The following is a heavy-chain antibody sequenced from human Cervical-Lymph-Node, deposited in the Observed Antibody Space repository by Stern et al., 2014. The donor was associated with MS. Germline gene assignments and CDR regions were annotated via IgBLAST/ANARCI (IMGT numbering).Heavy chain of an antibody. CDR2: FDPDHGEP. Sequence: QVQLVESGAEVKKPGASVKVSCKVSGYTLSGISMHWVRQAPGKGLEWMGGFDPDHGEPRYAQKFQGRVTMAEDRSTDTAYMELSSLRSEDTAVYYCATHRGRVTYYYGRDVWGQGTTVTVSS. CDR3: ATHRGRVTYYYGRDV. J-gene: IGHJ6*02. CDR1: GYTLSGIS. V-gene: IGHV1-24*01. D-gene: IGHD2-21*02.